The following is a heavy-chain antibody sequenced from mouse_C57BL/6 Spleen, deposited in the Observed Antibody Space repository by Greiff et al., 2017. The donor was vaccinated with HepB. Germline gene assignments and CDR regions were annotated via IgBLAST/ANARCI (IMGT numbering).Heavy chain of an antibody. Sequence: DVKLQESGPELVKPGASVKMSCKASGYTFTDYNMHWVKQSHGKSLEWIGYINPNNGGTSYNQKFKGKATLTVNKSSSTAYMELRSLTSEDSAVYYCARRPYAYFDYWGQGTTLTVSS. J-gene: IGHJ2*01. CDR1: GYTFTDYN. CDR2: INPNNGGT. V-gene: IGHV1-22*01. CDR3: ARRPYAYFDY. D-gene: IGHD6-5*01.